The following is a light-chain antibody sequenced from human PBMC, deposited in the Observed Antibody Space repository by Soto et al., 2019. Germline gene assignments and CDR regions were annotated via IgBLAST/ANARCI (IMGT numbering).Light chain of an antibody. CDR2: DVS. V-gene: IGLV2-11*01. CDR3: CSYAGSYTYV. J-gene: IGLJ1*01. Sequence: QSALTQPRSVSGSPGQSVTISCTGTSSDIGGYNYVSWYQQHPGKAPKLMIYDVSKGPSGVPDRFSGSKSGNTASLTISGLQAEYEADYYCCSYAGSYTYVFGTGTKLTVL. CDR1: SSDIGGYNY.